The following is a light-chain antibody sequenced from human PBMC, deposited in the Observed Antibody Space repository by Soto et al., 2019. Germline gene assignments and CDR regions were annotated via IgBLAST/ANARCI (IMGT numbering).Light chain of an antibody. J-gene: IGLJ1*01. CDR3: CSYVGSATLV. V-gene: IGLV2-11*01. CDR1: SSDVGGYNY. Sequence: QSALTQPRSVSGSPGQSVTISCTGTSSDVGGYNYVSWYQQHPGKAPKLMIYDVSKRPSGVPDRFSGSKSGNTASLTISGLQAEDEADYYCCSYVGSATLVFGSGTKLTVL. CDR2: DVS.